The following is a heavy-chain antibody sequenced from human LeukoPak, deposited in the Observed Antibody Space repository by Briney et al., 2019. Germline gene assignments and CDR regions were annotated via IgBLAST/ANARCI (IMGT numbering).Heavy chain of an antibody. D-gene: IGHD4-11*01. V-gene: IGHV3-11*04. J-gene: IGHJ6*03. CDR1: GFPFSDYY. CDR3: ARDPMTTEGYYYYYMDV. CDR2: ISSSGSTI. Sequence: GGSLRLSCAASGFPFSDYYMSWIRQAPGKGLEGVSYISSSGSTIYYADSVKGRFTISRDNAKNSLYLQMNSLRAEDTAVYYCARDPMTTEGYYYYYMDVWGKGTTVTVSS.